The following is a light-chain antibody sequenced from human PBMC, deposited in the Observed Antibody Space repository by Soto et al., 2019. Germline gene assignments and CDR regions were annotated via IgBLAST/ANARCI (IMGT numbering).Light chain of an antibody. V-gene: IGKV3-20*01. CDR1: QSVSSSY. J-gene: IGKJ4*01. CDR3: QKYGNPRLS. CDR2: GAS. Sequence: EIVLTQSPGTLSLSPGERATLSCRASQSVSSSYLAWYQQKPRQAPRLLIYGASSMATGIPDRFSGSVSGIDFILIISILACDYVALYYMQKYGNPRLSFGGGTKVEIK.